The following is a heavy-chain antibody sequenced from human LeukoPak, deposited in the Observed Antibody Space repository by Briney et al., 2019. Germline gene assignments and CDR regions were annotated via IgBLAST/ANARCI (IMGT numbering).Heavy chain of an antibody. V-gene: IGHV3-23*01. Sequence: GGSLRLSCAASGFTFSSYAMSWVRQAPGKGLEWVSAISGSGGSTYYADSVKGRFTISRDNSKNTLYLQMNSLRAEDTAVYYCAKVIGTMVRGRDYYGMDVWGQGTTVTVSS. D-gene: IGHD3-10*01. J-gene: IGHJ6*02. CDR3: AKVIGTMVRGRDYYGMDV. CDR1: GFTFSSYA. CDR2: ISGSGGST.